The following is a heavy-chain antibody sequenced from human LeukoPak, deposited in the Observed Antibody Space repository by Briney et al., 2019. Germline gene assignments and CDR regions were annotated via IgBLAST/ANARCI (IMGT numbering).Heavy chain of an antibody. CDR1: GFTFSNYA. CDR3: AKGLGRTAYADDY. Sequence: GGSLRLSCAASGFTFSNYAMSWVRQAPGKGLEWVSGISGNGGSTYYADSVRGRFTISRDNSKSTLFLQMNSLRAEDTAVYYCAKGLGRTAYADDYWGQGTLVTVSS. V-gene: IGHV3-23*01. CDR2: ISGNGGST. D-gene: IGHD3-16*01. J-gene: IGHJ4*02.